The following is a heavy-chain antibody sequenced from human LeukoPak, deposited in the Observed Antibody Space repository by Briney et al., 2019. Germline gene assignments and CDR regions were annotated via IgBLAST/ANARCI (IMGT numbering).Heavy chain of an antibody. V-gene: IGHV3-21*04. CDR1: GFTFSSNS. Sequence: GGSLRLSCAASGFTFSSNSMNWVRQAPGKGLEWVSSISSGSGYIYYADSVKGRFTISRDNAKNSLYLQMNSLRAEDTAVYYCARDRRVSGFDYWGQGTLVTVSS. CDR2: ISSGSGYI. CDR3: ARDRRVSGFDY. J-gene: IGHJ4*02.